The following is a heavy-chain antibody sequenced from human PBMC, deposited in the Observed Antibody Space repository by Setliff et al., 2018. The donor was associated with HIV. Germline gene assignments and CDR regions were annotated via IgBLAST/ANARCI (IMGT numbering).Heavy chain of an antibody. CDR3: ARHMTTVVTHYWYFDL. J-gene: IGHJ2*01. Sequence: ASVKVSCKASGYTFTSYGISWVRQAPGQGLEWMGWISAYNGNTNYAQKLQGRVTTTADTSTSTAYMELRSLRSDDTAVYYCARHMTTVVTHYWYFDLWGRGTLVT. CDR1: GYTFTSYG. CDR2: ISAYNGNT. D-gene: IGHD4-17*01. V-gene: IGHV1-18*01.